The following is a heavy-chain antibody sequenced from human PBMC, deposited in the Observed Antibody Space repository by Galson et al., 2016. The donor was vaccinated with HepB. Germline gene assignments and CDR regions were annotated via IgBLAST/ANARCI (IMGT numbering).Heavy chain of an antibody. CDR1: GFTFSNYW. V-gene: IGHV3-48*01. Sequence: SLRLSCAASGFTFSNYWMSWVRQAPGKGLEWVSYISSSSSTIYYADSVKGRFTISRDNAKNSLYLQMNSLRAEDTAVYYCARRRGSGSHDYWGQGTLVTVSS. CDR3: ARRRGSGSHDY. CDR2: ISSSSSTI. D-gene: IGHD3-10*01. J-gene: IGHJ4*02.